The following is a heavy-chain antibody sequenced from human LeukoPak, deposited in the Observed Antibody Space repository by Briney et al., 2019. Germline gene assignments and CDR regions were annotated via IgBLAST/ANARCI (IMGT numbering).Heavy chain of an antibody. D-gene: IGHD6-25*01. CDR3: ARDGSGFYHYYYMDV. CDR2: ISTVSTYT. J-gene: IGHJ6*03. Sequence: PGGSLTLSCAPSGFTFTDYSMNWVRQAPGKGLECVAHISTVSTYTHYTDSVKGRFTISRDNRKNLLYLQMSSLGAEDTAVYYCARDGSGFYHYYYMDVWGKGTTVTVSS. CDR1: GFTFTDYS. V-gene: IGHV3-21*01.